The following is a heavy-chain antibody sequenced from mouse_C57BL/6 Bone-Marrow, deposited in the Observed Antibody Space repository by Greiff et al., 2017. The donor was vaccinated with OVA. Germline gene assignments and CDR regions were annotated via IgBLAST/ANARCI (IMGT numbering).Heavy chain of an antibody. Sequence: VQLQQSGAELVRPGTSVKLSCKASGYTFTSYWMHWVKQRPGQGLEWIGVIDPSDSYTNYNQKFKGKATLTVDTSSSTAYMQLSSLTSEDSAVYYCARAIYYDYDGDFDYWGQGTTLTVSS. CDR3: ARAIYYDYDGDFDY. J-gene: IGHJ2*01. CDR2: IDPSDSYT. D-gene: IGHD2-4*01. CDR1: GYTFTSYW. V-gene: IGHV1-59*01.